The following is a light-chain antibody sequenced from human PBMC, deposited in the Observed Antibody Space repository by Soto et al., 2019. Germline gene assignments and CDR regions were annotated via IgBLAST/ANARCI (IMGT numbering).Light chain of an antibody. Sequence: ELVMTQSPATLSVSPGERATLSCRASQSFSSNLAWYQQKPGKAPMLLIYGASTRATGIPARFSCSGSGTEFTLTNRSLQSEDFAVYYCQQYNNWPWTFGQGTKVESK. CDR2: GAS. V-gene: IGKV3-15*01. J-gene: IGKJ1*01. CDR3: QQYNNWPWT. CDR1: QSFSSN.